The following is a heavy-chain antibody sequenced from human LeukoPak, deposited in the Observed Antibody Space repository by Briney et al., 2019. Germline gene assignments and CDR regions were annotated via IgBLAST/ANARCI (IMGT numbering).Heavy chain of an antibody. V-gene: IGHV1-3*01. J-gene: IGHJ4*02. D-gene: IGHD2/OR15-2a*01. CDR3: ARDIARKILWPGY. CDR1: GYTFTSYA. Sequence: ASVKVPWKASGYTFTSYAMHWVRQAPGQRLEWIEWINAGNGNTKYSQKFQGRVTITRDTSASTAYMELSSLRSEDTAVYYCARDIARKILWPGYWGQGTLVTVSS. CDR2: INAGNGNT.